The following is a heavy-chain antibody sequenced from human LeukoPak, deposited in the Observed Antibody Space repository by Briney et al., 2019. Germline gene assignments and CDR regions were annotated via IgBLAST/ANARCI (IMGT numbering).Heavy chain of an antibody. Sequence: GGSLRLSCAASGFTFSSYWMSWARQAPGKGLEWVANIKQDGSEKYYVDSVKGRFTISRDNAKNSLYLQMNSLRAEDTAVYDCAGSGGVIASDAFDIWGQGTMVTVSS. CDR2: IKQDGSEK. J-gene: IGHJ3*02. D-gene: IGHD3-16*02. CDR1: GFTFSSYW. CDR3: AGSGGVIASDAFDI. V-gene: IGHV3-7*01.